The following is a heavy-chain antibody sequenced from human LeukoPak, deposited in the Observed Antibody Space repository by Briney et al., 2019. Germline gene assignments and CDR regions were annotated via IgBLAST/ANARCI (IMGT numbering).Heavy chain of an antibody. CDR2: VYYSGTT. CDR3: ARGTLYSGWSYYFDY. Sequence: SETLSLTCSVSGGSISLSYYYWGWIRQPPGKALEWIGSVYYSGTTSYNPSLKGRVTISVDMSKNHFSLRLSSVTAADTAMYYCARGTLYSGWSYYFDYWGQGSQVTVSS. J-gene: IGHJ4*02. D-gene: IGHD6-19*01. CDR1: GGSISLSYYY. V-gene: IGHV4-39*07.